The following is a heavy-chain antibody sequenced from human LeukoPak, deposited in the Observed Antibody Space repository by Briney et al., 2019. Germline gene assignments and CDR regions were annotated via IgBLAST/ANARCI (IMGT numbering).Heavy chain of an antibody. J-gene: IGHJ4*02. CDR2: ISGSGGST. CDR3: AKDGAYSSGWYEGTDY. Sequence: PGGSLRLSCAASGFTFSSYAMSWVRQAPGKGLEWVSAISGSGGSTYYADSVKGRFTISRDNSKNTLYLQMNSLRAEDTAAYYCAKDGAYSSGWYEGTDYWGQGTLVTVSS. CDR1: GFTFSSYA. V-gene: IGHV3-23*01. D-gene: IGHD6-19*01.